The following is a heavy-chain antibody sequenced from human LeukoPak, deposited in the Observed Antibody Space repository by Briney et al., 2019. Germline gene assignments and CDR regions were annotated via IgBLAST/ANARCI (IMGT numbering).Heavy chain of an antibody. CDR2: IYYSGST. J-gene: IGHJ5*02. V-gene: IGHV4-59*08. Sequence: SETLSLTCTVSGGSISSYYWSWIRQPPGKGLEWIGYIYYSGSTNYNPSLESRVTVSVDTSKNQFSLKLSSVTAADTAVYYCARLGWLYGSGSMNWFDPWGQGTLVTVST. D-gene: IGHD3-10*01. CDR3: ARLGWLYGSGSMNWFDP. CDR1: GGSISSYY.